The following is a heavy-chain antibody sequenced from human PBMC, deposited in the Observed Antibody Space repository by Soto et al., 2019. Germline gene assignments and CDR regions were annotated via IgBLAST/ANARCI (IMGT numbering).Heavy chain of an antibody. CDR2: IYYSGST. Sequence: SETLSLTCSVSGGSINSSSYFWGWVRQPPGKGLEWIGSIYYSGSTYYNPSLRSRVTISVDTSKNQFSLKLSSVTAADTAVFYCAKHYSSGSRNWFDPWGQGTLVTVSS. D-gene: IGHD6-19*01. CDR1: GGSINSSSYF. V-gene: IGHV4-39*01. CDR3: AKHYSSGSRNWFDP. J-gene: IGHJ5*02.